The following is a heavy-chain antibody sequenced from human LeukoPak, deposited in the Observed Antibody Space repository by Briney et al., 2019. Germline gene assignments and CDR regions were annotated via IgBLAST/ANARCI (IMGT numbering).Heavy chain of an antibody. J-gene: IGHJ4*02. CDR2: IRYDGSNK. CDR1: GFTFSSYG. CDR3: AKGTTPTVANGGFDY. D-gene: IGHD4-23*01. V-gene: IGHV3-30*02. Sequence: PGGSLRLSCAASGFTFSSYGMHWVRQAPGKGLEWVAFIRYDGSNKYYADSVKGRFTISRDNSKNTLYLQMISLRAEDTAVYYCAKGTTPTVANGGFDYWGQGTLVTVSS.